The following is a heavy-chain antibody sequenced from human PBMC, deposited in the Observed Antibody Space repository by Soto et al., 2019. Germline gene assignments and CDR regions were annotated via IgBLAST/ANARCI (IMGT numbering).Heavy chain of an antibody. Sequence: QVRLVESGGGVVQPGRSLRLSCTASGFSFSSYAMYWFRQPPGKGLEWVAVISKDGMNKNYADSVNGRVTVSRDNANCSLDLQLNSLRGEDTAMYYCARDMYSSDYFVKWFEPWGQGTLVTVSS. CDR1: GFSFSSYA. D-gene: IGHD6-19*01. CDR2: ISKDGMNK. CDR3: ARDMYSSDYFVKWFEP. V-gene: IGHV3-30*04. J-gene: IGHJ5*02.